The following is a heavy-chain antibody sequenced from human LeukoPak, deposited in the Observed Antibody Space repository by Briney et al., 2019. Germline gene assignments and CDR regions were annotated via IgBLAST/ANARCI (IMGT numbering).Heavy chain of an antibody. CDR3: AREDILYSRIAVAGKIFDY. CDR1: GFTFSSYA. V-gene: IGHV3-30-3*01. Sequence: SGGSLRLSCAASGFTFSSYAMHWVRQAPGKGLEWVAVISYDGSNKYYADSVKGRLTISRDNSKNTLYLQMNSLRAEDTAVYYCAREDILYSRIAVAGKIFDYWGQGTLVTVSS. J-gene: IGHJ4*02. D-gene: IGHD6-19*01. CDR2: ISYDGSNK.